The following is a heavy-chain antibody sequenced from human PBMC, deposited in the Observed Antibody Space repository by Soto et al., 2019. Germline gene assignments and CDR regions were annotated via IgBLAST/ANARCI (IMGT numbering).Heavy chain of an antibody. V-gene: IGHV3-30-3*01. D-gene: IGHD1-7*01. CDR1: GFTFSSYA. J-gene: IGHJ6*01. CDR2: ISYDGSNK. Sequence: QVQLVESGGGVVQPGRSLRLSCAASGFTFSSYAMHWVRQAPGKGLEWVAVISYDGSNKYYADSVKGRFTISRDNSKNTLYLQMNSLRAEDMAVYYCARDPAYAGTTIYYYYGMDVW. CDR3: ARDPAYAGTTIYYYYGMDV.